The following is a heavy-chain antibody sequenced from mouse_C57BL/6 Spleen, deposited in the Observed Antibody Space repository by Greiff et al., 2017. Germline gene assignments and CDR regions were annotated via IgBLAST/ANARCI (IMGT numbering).Heavy chain of an antibody. Sequence: EVQLQESGAELVKPGASVKLSCTASGFNIKDYYMHWVKQRTEQGLEWIGRIDPEDGETKYAPKFQGKATITADTSSNTAYLQLSSLTSEDTAVYYCARSPTTVVATGAMDYWGQGTSVTVSS. D-gene: IGHD1-1*01. V-gene: IGHV14-2*01. CDR3: ARSPTTVVATGAMDY. J-gene: IGHJ4*01. CDR2: IDPEDGET. CDR1: GFNIKDYY.